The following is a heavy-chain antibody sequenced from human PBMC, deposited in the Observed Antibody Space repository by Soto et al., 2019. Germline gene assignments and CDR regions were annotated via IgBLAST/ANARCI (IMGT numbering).Heavy chain of an antibody. CDR2: IYYSGST. J-gene: IGHJ6*02. CDR3: AKEFYYYYGMDV. CDR1: GGSISSSSHY. Sequence: QLQLQESGPGLVKPSETLSLTCTVSGGSISSSSHYWGWIRQPPGKGLEWIGSIYYSGSTYYNPCLKSRVTISVNTSKNQFSLKLRSVAAADTAVYYCAKEFYYYYGMDVWGQGTTVTVPS. V-gene: IGHV4-39*01.